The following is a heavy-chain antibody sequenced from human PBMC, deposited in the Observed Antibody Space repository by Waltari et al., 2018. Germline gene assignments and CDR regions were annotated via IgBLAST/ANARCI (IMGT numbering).Heavy chain of an antibody. Sequence: QVQLQESRSGLVNPSRTLSLTCAVSGAPINSNYWWCWVRPSPGKGLEWIGQVHHSGRTYSTPSLKSRVTISIDWSKNQFSRDLSSVNDADTAVYYGAADRGHGLYFDYWGQGTVVTVPS. CDR1: GAPINSNYW. V-gene: IGHV4-4*02. CDR2: VHHSGRT. J-gene: IGHJ4*02. CDR3: AADRGHGLYFDY. D-gene: IGHD3-10*01.